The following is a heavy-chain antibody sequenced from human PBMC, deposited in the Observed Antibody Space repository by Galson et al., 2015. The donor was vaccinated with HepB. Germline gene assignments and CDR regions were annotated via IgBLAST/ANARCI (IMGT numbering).Heavy chain of an antibody. D-gene: IGHD2-15*01. Sequence: SVKVSCKASGYTFSTYSITWVRQAPGQGLEWMGWISPYNGDTTYARKFQGRVTLTTDISTSKAYMELRSLRSDDTAVYYCARGGFVVVVAGTQNNWFDPWGQGTLVSVSS. CDR1: GYTFSTYS. CDR3: ARGGFVVVVAGTQNNWFDP. V-gene: IGHV1-18*01. CDR2: ISPYNGDT. J-gene: IGHJ5*02.